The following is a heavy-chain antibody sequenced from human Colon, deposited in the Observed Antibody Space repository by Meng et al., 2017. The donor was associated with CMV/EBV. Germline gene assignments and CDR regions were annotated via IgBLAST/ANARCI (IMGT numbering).Heavy chain of an antibody. CDR2: VYFSGGA. V-gene: IGHV4-59*11. Sequence: SETLSLTCTVSGGSMRHHHWSWIRHPPGKGLEWIGFVYFSGGATYNPSLKSRVTMSVNTSKNQFSLRLSSVTAADTAVYYCARTPFVGFCSTTNCFRNWFDSWGQGTQVTVSS. J-gene: IGHJ5*01. D-gene: IGHD2-2*03. CDR1: GGSMRHHH. CDR3: ARTPFVGFCSTTNCFRNWFDS.